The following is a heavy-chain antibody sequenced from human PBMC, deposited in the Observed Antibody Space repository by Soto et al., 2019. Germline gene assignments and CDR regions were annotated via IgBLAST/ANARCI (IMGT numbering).Heavy chain of an antibody. D-gene: IGHD6-13*01. CDR2: ISGSGGST. CDR1: GFTFSSYA. Sequence: GSLRLSCAASGFTFSSYAMSWVRQAPGKGLERVSAISGSGGSTYYADSVKGRFTISRDNSKNTLYLQMNSLRAEDTAVYYCAKALFRAAAGSQAWFDPWGQGTLVTVSS. CDR3: AKALFRAAAGSQAWFDP. J-gene: IGHJ5*02. V-gene: IGHV3-23*01.